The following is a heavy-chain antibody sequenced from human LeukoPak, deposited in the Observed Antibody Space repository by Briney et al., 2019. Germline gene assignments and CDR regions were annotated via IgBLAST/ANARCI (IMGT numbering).Heavy chain of an antibody. V-gene: IGHV1-2*02. D-gene: IGHD3-10*01. J-gene: IGHJ4*02. CDR2: INPNSGGT. CDR1: GYTFTGYY. CDR3: ARDLTPLYYGSGSPRGVDY. Sequence: ASVKVSCKASGYTFTGYYMHWVRQAPGQGLEWMGWINPNSGGTNYAQKFQGRVTMTRDTSISTAYMELSRLRSDDTAVYSCARDLTPLYYGSGSPRGVDYWGQGTLVTVSS.